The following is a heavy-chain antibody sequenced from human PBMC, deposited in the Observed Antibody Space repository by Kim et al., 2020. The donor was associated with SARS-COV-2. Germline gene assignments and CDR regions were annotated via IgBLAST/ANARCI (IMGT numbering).Heavy chain of an antibody. Sequence: SETLSLTCAVYGGSFSGYYWSWIRQPPGKGLEWIGEINHSGSTNYNPSLKSRVTISVDTSKNQFSLKLSSVTAADTAVYYCARGRLIPRYRAGPYDYWGQGTLVTVSS. D-gene: IGHD3-16*02. CDR3: ARGRLIPRYRAGPYDY. CDR1: GGSFSGYY. CDR2: INHSGST. V-gene: IGHV4-34*01. J-gene: IGHJ4*02.